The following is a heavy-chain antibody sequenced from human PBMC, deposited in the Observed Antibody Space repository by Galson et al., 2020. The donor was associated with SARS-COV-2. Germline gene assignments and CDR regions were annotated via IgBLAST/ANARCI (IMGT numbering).Heavy chain of an antibody. CDR3: ARGGSRPIMVLDYYYFYMDV. J-gene: IGHJ6*03. CDR1: GGSFSGYS. CDR2: INHSGST. Sequence: SQTLSLPCAVYGGSFSGYSWSWVRPPPGKGLEWIGEINHSGSTNYNPSLKSRVFISVDTSKNQFSLKLSSVTAADTAVYYCARGGSRPIMVLDYYYFYMDVWGKGTTVTVSS. V-gene: IGHV4-34*01. D-gene: IGHD2-8*01.